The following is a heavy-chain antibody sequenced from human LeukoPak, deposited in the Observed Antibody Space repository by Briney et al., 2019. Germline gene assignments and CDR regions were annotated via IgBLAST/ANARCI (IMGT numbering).Heavy chain of an antibody. Sequence: GRSLRLSCTASGFTFGDYAMSWVRQAPGKGLEWVGFIRSKAYGGTTEYAASVKGRFTISRDDSNSIAYLQMNSLKTEDTAVYYCTRDPYGDPAIDIWGQGTMVTVSS. CDR1: GFTFGDYA. V-gene: IGHV3-49*04. CDR3: TRDPYGDPAIDI. CDR2: IRSKAYGGTT. D-gene: IGHD4-17*01. J-gene: IGHJ3*02.